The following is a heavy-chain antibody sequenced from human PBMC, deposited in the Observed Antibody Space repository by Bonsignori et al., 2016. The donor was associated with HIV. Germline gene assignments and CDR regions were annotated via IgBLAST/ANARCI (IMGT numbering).Heavy chain of an antibody. CDR2: INSVGSAT. V-gene: IGHV3-74*01. D-gene: IGHD1-14*01. Sequence: WIRQPPGKGLVWVSRINSVGSATNYADSVKGRFTISRDNARNTLYLQMNSLRAEDTAVYYCARDGFGSISVLWGQGTLVTVSS. J-gene: IGHJ4*02. CDR3: ARDGFGSISVL.